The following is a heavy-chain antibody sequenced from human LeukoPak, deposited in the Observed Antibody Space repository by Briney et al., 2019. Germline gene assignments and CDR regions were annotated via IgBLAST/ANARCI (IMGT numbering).Heavy chain of an antibody. D-gene: IGHD1-26*01. Sequence: ASVKVSCKASGYTFTGYYMNWVRQAPGQGLEWMGWINPNNGGTNYAQKLQGRVTMTRDTSISTAYMELSRLRSNDTAVYYCARDGSRWRFGYMDVWGKGTTVTVSS. CDR2: INPNNGGT. J-gene: IGHJ6*03. V-gene: IGHV1-2*02. CDR1: GYTFTGYY. CDR3: ARDGSRWRFGYMDV.